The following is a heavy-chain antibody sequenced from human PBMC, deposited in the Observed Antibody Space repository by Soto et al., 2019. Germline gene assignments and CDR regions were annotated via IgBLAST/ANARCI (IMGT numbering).Heavy chain of an antibody. Sequence: PGGSLRLSCAASGFTFSNAWMNWVRQAPGKGLEWIARIKSKAAGGTTDYAAPVKGRFTISRDDSTNTLYLQMNSLKTEDTALYYCITDLPDGHSDYFDYWGQGTLVTVSS. CDR2: IKSKAAGGTT. CDR3: ITDLPDGHSDYFDY. J-gene: IGHJ4*02. V-gene: IGHV3-15*01. CDR1: GFTFSNAW. D-gene: IGHD6-13*01.